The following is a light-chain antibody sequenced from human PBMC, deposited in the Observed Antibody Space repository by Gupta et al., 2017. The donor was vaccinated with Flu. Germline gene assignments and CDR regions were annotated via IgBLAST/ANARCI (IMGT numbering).Light chain of an antibody. Sequence: YVLTQPPSVSVAPGQTARITCGGDNIGSKGVHWYQQKPGQAPVLVVYDDSGRPSGIPERFSGSNSGNTATLTISRVEPGDEADYYCQVWDNSIDHAIFGGGTKLTVL. CDR1: NIGSKG. CDR3: QVWDNSIDHAI. CDR2: DDS. J-gene: IGLJ2*01. V-gene: IGLV3-21*02.